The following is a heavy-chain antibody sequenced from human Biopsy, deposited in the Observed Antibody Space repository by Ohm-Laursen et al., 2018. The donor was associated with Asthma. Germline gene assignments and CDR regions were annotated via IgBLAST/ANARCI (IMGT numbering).Heavy chain of an antibody. CDR1: GGSFSNYC. CDR3: ARGVDRVTGLLDHFDS. V-gene: IGHV4-34*01. Sequence: SETLSLTCAVYGGSFSNYCWTWIRQPPGKGLEWIGEINHRGSTNYNPSLKSRVTLSVDTSKNQFSLKLTSVTAADTAVYYCARGVDRVTGLLDHFDSWGQGTLVTVSS. CDR2: INHRGST. D-gene: IGHD2-21*02. J-gene: IGHJ4*02.